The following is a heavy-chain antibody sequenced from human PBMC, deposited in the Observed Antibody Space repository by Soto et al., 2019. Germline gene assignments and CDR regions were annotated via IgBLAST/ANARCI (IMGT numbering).Heavy chain of an antibody. D-gene: IGHD1-1*01. CDR2: ISDRGDTT. V-gene: IGHV3-23*01. Sequence: GGSLRLSCAASGFTISSYAMSWVRQAPGKGLEWVSAISDRGDTTHYADSVKGRFTISRDTSKNTLYLQINTLRAEDTAVYYCAKDKPTTTSFDYWGRGTLVTVS. J-gene: IGHJ4*02. CDR1: GFTISSYA. CDR3: AKDKPTTTSFDY.